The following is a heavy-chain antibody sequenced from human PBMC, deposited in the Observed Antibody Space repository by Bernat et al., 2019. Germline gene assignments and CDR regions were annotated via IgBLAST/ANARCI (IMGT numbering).Heavy chain of an antibody. CDR2: ISGSGGST. V-gene: IGHV3-23*01. D-gene: IGHD6-6*01. CDR3: AKDLARYSSSSYAFDI. J-gene: IGHJ3*02. Sequence: EVQLLESGGGLVQPGGSLRLSCAASGFTFSSYAMSWVRQAPGKGLGGVSAISGSGGSTYYADSVKGRFTISRDNSKNTLYLQMNSLRAEDTAVYYCAKDLARYSSSSYAFDIWGQGTMVTVSS. CDR1: GFTFSSYA.